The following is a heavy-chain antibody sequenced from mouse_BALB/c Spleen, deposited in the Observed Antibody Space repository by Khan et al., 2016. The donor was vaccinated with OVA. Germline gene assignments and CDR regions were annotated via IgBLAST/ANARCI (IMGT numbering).Heavy chain of an antibody. CDR3: ARPPYFSYVMDY. Sequence: QIQLVQSGPELKKPGETVKISCKASGYTFTNYGMNWVKQAPGKGLKWMGWINTYTGEPTYADDFKGRFAFSLETSANPAYLQINNLKNEDTATYFCARPPYFSYVMDYWGQGTSVTVSS. CDR1: GYTFTNYG. D-gene: IGHD2-10*01. CDR2: INTYTGEP. J-gene: IGHJ4*01. V-gene: IGHV9-3-1*01.